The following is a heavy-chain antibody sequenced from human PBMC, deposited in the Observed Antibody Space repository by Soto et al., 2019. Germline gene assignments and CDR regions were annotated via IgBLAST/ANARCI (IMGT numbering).Heavy chain of an antibody. CDR2: ISYRGST. D-gene: IGHD6-13*01. CDR3: VTFDFSSTYYDH. V-gene: IGHV4-39*01. Sequence: ASETLSLTCTVSGASISNSAYYWGWIRQPPGKGLEWIGTISYRGSTFYKPSLKSQVTISVDTIKNQFSLKLDSVTVADTAVYYCVTFDFSSTYYDHWGQGTLVTVSS. CDR1: GASISNSAYY. J-gene: IGHJ4*02.